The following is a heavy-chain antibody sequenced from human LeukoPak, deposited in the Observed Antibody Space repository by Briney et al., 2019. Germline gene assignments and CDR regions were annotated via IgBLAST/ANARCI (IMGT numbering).Heavy chain of an antibody. V-gene: IGHV4-30-4*07. D-gene: IGHD3-22*01. Sequence: KPSQTLSLTCAVSGGSISSGGYSWSWIRQPPGKGLEWIGYINYSGSTDYNPSLKSRVTISVDTSKNQFCLKRSSVTAADTAVYYCARREVGLQSSGIDYWGQGTLVTVSS. CDR2: INYSGST. CDR3: ARREVGLQSSGIDY. CDR1: GGSISSGGYS. J-gene: IGHJ4*02.